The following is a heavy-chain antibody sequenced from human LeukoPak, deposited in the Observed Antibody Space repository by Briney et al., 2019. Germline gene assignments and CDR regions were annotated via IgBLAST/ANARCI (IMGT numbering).Heavy chain of an antibody. J-gene: IGHJ4*02. Sequence: PSQTLSLTCTVSGGSISSGGYYWSWIRQHPGKGLEWIGYIYYSGSTYYNPPLKSRVTISVDTSENQFSLKLTSVTAADTAVYYCARSPEYYFDYWGQGTLVTVSS. D-gene: IGHD1-14*01. CDR3: ARSPEYYFDY. CDR1: GGSISSGGYY. V-gene: IGHV4-31*03. CDR2: IYYSGST.